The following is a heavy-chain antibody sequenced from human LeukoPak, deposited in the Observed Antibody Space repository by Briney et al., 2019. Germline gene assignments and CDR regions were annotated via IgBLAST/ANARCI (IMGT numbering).Heavy chain of an antibody. CDR3: AKDSYDYVWGTENYFDY. CDR2: ISWNSGSI. V-gene: IGHV3-9*01. D-gene: IGHD3-16*01. Sequence: PGGSLRLSCAASGFTFSSYSMNWVRQAPGKGLEWVSGISWNSGSIGYADSVKGRFTISRDNAKNSLYLQMNSLRAEDTALYYCAKDSYDYVWGTENYFDYWGQGTLVTVSS. CDR1: GFTFSSYS. J-gene: IGHJ4*02.